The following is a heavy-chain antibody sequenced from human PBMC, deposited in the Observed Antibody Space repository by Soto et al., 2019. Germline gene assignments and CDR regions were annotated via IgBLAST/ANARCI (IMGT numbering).Heavy chain of an antibody. Sequence: QVQLQQWGAGLLKPSETLSLTCAVYGGSFSGYYWSWIRQPPGKGLEWFGEINHSGSTNYNPSLKSRVTISVDTSKNQFSLKLSSVTAADTAVYYCARGPLSSPYYYYYGMDVWGQGTTVTVSS. V-gene: IGHV4-34*01. CDR3: ARGPLSSPYYYYYGMDV. CDR2: INHSGST. CDR1: GGSFSGYY. D-gene: IGHD6-6*01. J-gene: IGHJ6*02.